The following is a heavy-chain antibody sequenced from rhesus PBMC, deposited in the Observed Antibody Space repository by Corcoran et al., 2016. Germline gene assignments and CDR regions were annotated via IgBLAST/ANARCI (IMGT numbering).Heavy chain of an antibody. CDR2: ISGRDGST. J-gene: IGHJ4*01. Sequence: QLQLQESGPGLVKPPETLSLTCDVPGGSLRDHWRSWIRPPSGKGLEWIGRISGRDGSTSYNPSFKSRVTISTDTSKNHLSLKLISVTAADTAVYYCARDRIYSGYDYWGQGVLVTVSS. V-gene: IGHV4-173*01. CDR1: GGSLRDHW. CDR3: ARDRIYSGYDY. D-gene: IGHD5-24*01.